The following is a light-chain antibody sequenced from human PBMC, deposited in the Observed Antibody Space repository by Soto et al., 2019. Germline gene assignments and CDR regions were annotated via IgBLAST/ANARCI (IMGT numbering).Light chain of an antibody. Sequence: EIVMTQSPATLSVSPGERATLSCRASQSVSTKVAWYQQKPGQAPRLLIYATSTRATGAPARFSGSGSGTEFTLTISKLQSEDFAVYYCQQYSNWPPITFGQGTRPEIK. V-gene: IGKV3-15*01. CDR3: QQYSNWPPIT. CDR1: QSVSTK. CDR2: ATS. J-gene: IGKJ5*01.